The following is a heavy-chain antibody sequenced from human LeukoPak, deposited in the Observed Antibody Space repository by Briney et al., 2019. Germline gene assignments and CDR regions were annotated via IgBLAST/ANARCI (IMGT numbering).Heavy chain of an antibody. CDR2: ISYDGSNK. CDR1: GFTFSSYA. J-gene: IGHJ4*02. V-gene: IGHV3-30-3*02. CDR3: AKNGGGYYYDSSGYYVPYYFDY. D-gene: IGHD3-22*01. Sequence: GRSLRLSCAASGFTFSSYAMHWVRQAPGKGLEWVAVISYDGSNKYYADSVKGRFTISRDNSKNTLYLQMNSLRAEDTAVYYCAKNGGGYYYDSSGYYVPYYFDYWGQGTLVTVSS.